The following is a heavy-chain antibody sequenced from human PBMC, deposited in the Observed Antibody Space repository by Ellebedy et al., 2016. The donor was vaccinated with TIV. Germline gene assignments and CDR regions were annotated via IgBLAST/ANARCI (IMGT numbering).Heavy chain of an antibody. D-gene: IGHD3-9*01. Sequence: SETLSLTCTVSGGSISGYYWSWIRQPPGKGLEWIGEINHSGSTNYNPSLKSRVTISVDTSKNQFSLKLSSVTAADTAVYYCARGPYYDILTGYSEGDAFDIWGQGTMVTVSS. J-gene: IGHJ3*02. CDR2: INHSGST. CDR3: ARGPYYDILTGYSEGDAFDI. V-gene: IGHV4-34*01. CDR1: GGSISGYY.